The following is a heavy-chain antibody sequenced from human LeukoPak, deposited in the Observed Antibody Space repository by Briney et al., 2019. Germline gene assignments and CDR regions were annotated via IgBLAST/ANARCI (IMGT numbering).Heavy chain of an antibody. CDR1: GYTFTSYG. Sequence: ASVKVSCKASGYTFTSYGISWVRQAPGQGLEWMGWISAYNGNTNYAQKLQGRVTMTTDTSTSTAYMELRSLRSDDTAVYYCARDRYSSGWTGDAFDIWGQGTMVTVSS. D-gene: IGHD6-19*01. CDR2: ISAYNGNT. V-gene: IGHV1-18*01. CDR3: ARDRYSSGWTGDAFDI. J-gene: IGHJ3*02.